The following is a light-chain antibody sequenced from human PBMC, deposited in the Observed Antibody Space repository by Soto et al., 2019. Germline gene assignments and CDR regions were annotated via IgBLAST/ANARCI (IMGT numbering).Light chain of an antibody. CDR1: SSDVGGYNY. V-gene: IGLV2-14*01. J-gene: IGLJ2*01. Sequence: QSVLTQPASVSGSPGQSITISCTGTSSDVGGYNYVAWYQQHPGKAPKLMIYEVSNRPSGVSNRFYGSKSGNTATLTISGLQAEDEADYYCTSKTSSTYVVFGGGTKLTVL. CDR3: TSKTSSTYVV. CDR2: EVS.